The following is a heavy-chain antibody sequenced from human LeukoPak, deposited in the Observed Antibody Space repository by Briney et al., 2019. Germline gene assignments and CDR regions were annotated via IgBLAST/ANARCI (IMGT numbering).Heavy chain of an antibody. J-gene: IGHJ4*02. CDR2: IGNTGRTI. CDR1: GFRFSSYE. Sequence: PGGSLRLSCAASGFRFSSYEMNWVRQAPGRGLEWVSYIGNTGRTIYYVDSVKGRFTASRDNAKNSLYLQMNSLRAEDTAIYYCVRGDRYDYWGQGTLVTVSS. V-gene: IGHV3-48*03. CDR3: VRGDRYDY. D-gene: IGHD1-14*01.